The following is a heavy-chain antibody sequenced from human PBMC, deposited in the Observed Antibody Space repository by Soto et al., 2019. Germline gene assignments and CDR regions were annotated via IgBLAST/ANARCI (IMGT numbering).Heavy chain of an antibody. CDR2: INPNSGST. V-gene: IGHV1-2*04. CDR3: ARESIAARPFDY. D-gene: IGHD6-6*01. J-gene: IGHJ4*02. Sequence: GASVKVSCKASGGTFSSYTISWVRQAPGQGLEWMGRINPNSGSTNYAQKFQGWVTMTRDTSISTAYMELSRLRSDDTAVYYCARESIAARPFDYWGQGTLVTVSS. CDR1: GGTFSSYT.